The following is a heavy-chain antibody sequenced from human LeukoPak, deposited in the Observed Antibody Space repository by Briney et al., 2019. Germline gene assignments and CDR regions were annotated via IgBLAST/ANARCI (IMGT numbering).Heavy chain of an antibody. CDR2: ISAYNGNT. CDR1: GYTFTSYG. V-gene: IGHV1-18*01. J-gene: IGHJ6*03. D-gene: IGHD3-22*01. CDR3: ARDSYPPLYYYDSSGSRGGYYYYYMDV. Sequence: ASVKVSFKASGYTFTSYGISWVRPAPGQGLEWMGWISAYNGNTNYAQKLQDRVTMTADTSTSTAYVEVRSLRSDDTAVYYCARDSYPPLYYYDSSGSRGGYYYYYMDVWGKGTTVTVSS.